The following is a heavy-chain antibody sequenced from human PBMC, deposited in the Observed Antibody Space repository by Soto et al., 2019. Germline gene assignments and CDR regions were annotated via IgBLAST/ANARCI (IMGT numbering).Heavy chain of an antibody. J-gene: IGHJ5*02. CDR2: INAGNGNT. V-gene: IGHV1-3*01. Sequence: ASVKVSCKASGYTFTSYAMHWVRQAPGQRLEWMGWINAGNGNTKYSQKFQGRVTITRDTSASTAYMELSSLRSEDTAVYYCARRLVVGAILSPWGQGTLVTVSS. CDR1: GYTFTSYA. CDR3: ARRLVVGAILSP. D-gene: IGHD1-26*01.